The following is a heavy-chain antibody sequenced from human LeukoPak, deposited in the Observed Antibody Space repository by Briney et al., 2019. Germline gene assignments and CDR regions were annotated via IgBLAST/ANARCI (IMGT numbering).Heavy chain of an antibody. D-gene: IGHD1-26*01. CDR1: GFTFSSYA. CDR3: AKDRVGAKFGSY. CDR2: ISYDGSNK. J-gene: IGHJ4*02. V-gene: IGHV3-30-3*01. Sequence: AGRSLRLSCAASGFTFSSYAMHWVRQAPGKGLEWVAVISYDGSNKYYADSVKGRFTISRDNSKNTLYLQMNSLRAEDTAVYYCAKDRVGAKFGSYWGQGTLVTVSS.